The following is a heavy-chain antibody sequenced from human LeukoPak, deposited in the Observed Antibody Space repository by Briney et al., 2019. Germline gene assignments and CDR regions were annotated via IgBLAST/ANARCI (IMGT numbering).Heavy chain of an antibody. CDR3: ARDIRRYSSSWYPGDY. Sequence: ASVKVSCKASGGTFSSYAISWVRQAPGQGLEWMGGIIPIFGTANYAQKFQGRVTITADESTSTAYMELSSLRSEDTAVYYCARDIRRYSSSWYPGDYWGQGTLVTVSS. J-gene: IGHJ4*02. CDR1: GGTFSSYA. CDR2: IIPIFGTA. D-gene: IGHD6-13*01. V-gene: IGHV1-69*13.